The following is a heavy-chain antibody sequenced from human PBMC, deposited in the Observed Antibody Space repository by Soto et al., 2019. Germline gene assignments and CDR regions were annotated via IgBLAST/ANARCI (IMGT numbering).Heavy chain of an antibody. CDR2: ISYDGSNK. CDR1: GFTFSNYG. CDR3: AKKDASEAAAGPRYYYFGMDV. V-gene: IGHV3-30*18. D-gene: IGHD6-13*01. Sequence: GGSLRLSCAASGFTFSNYGMHWVRQAPGKGLEWVAVISYDGSNKYYAESVKGRFTISRDNFKNTLYLQMNSLRGEDTAVYYCAKKDASEAAAGPRYYYFGMDVWGQGTTVTVSS. J-gene: IGHJ6*02.